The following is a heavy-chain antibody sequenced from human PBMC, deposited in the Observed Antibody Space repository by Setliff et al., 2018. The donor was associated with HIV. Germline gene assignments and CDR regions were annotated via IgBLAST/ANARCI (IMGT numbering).Heavy chain of an antibody. J-gene: IGHJ3*02. CDR1: GFTFIDYA. CDR3: ARSRSTRDAFDI. Sequence: GGSLRLSCTASGFTFIDYAMNWVRQAPGKGLEWVSSISSSGSYIYYAESVKGRFTISRYNSLYLQMDSLRAEDTAVYYCARSRSTRDAFDIWGQGTMVTVSS. D-gene: IGHD2-2*01. V-gene: IGHV3-21*01. CDR2: ISSSGSYI.